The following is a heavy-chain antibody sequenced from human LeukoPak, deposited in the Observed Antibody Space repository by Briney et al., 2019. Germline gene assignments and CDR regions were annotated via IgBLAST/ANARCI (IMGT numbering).Heavy chain of an antibody. CDR2: VHYSGTT. V-gene: IGHV4-59*01. CDR3: TRSRGDYHLYYYMDV. J-gene: IGHJ6*03. D-gene: IGHD4-17*01. CDR1: GDSITPYY. Sequence: SETLSLTCTVSGDSITPYYWSWVRQPPGTHRGCWGYVHYSGTTNYNPSLKSRVTISVDTSKNQFSLRLSSVTAADTAVYYCTRSRGDYHLYYYMDVWGKGTTVTVSS.